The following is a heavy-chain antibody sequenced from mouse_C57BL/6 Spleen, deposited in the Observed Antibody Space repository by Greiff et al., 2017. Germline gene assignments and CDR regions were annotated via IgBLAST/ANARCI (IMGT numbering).Heavy chain of an antibody. Sequence: EVQLQQSGAELVKPGASVKLSCTASGFNIKDYYMHWVKQRTEQGLEWIGRIDPEDGETKYAPQFQGKATITADTSSNTAYLQLSSLTSEDTAVYYCASSMASEGTWFAYWGQGTLVTVSA. CDR1: GFNIKDYY. V-gene: IGHV14-2*01. D-gene: IGHD2-10*02. CDR3: ASSMASEGTWFAY. J-gene: IGHJ3*01. CDR2: IDPEDGET.